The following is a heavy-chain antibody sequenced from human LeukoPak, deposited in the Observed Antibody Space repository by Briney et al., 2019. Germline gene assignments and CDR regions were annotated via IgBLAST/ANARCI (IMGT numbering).Heavy chain of an antibody. Sequence: TSETLSLTCTVSGGSISSYYWSWIRQPAGKGLEWIGRIYTSGSTNYNPSLKSRVTMSVDTSKNQFSLKLSSVTAADTAVYYCARDTLLVSGYSSSWYGMDVWGQGTTVTVSS. CDR2: IYTSGST. J-gene: IGHJ6*02. CDR3: ARDTLLVSGYSSSWYGMDV. V-gene: IGHV4-4*07. CDR1: GGSISSYY. D-gene: IGHD6-13*01.